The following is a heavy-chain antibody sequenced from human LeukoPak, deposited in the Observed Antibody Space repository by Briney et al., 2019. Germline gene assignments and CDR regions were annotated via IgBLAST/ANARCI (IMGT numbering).Heavy chain of an antibody. V-gene: IGHV4-39*07. D-gene: IGHD4-11*01. J-gene: IGHJ4*02. CDR3: ARDWDYRLDY. CDR2: IYYSGGT. CDR1: GASISSGSYY. Sequence: SETLSLTCTVSGASISSGSYYWDWIRQPPGKGLEWIGSIYYSGGTYYNPSLKSRVTISVDTSKNQFSLKLSSVTAADTAVYYCARDWDYRLDYWGQGTLVTVSS.